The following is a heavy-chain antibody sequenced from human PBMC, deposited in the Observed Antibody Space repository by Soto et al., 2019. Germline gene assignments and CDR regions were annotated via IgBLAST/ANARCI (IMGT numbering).Heavy chain of an antibody. CDR3: ARDRRIFGVVIQAPIRYYGMDV. D-gene: IGHD3-3*01. V-gene: IGHV4-30-4*01. J-gene: IGHJ6*02. Sequence: SETLSLTCTVSGGSISSGDYYWSWIRQPPGKGLEWIGYIYYSGSTYYNPSLKSRVTISVDTSKNQFSLKLSSVTAADTAVYYCARDRRIFGVVIQAPIRYYGMDVWGQGTTVTVSS. CDR2: IYYSGST. CDR1: GGSISSGDYY.